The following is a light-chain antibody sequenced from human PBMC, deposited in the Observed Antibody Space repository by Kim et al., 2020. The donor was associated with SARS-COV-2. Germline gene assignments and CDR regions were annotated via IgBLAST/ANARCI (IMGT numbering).Light chain of an antibody. J-gene: IGLJ2*01. Sequence: GQSVTISCTGTSSDIGVYNYVSWYQQHPGKAPTLMIYQVTKRPSGVPDRFSGSKSGNTASLTVSGLQTEDEADYYCSSYAAGNTMIFGGGTQLTVL. V-gene: IGLV2-8*01. CDR3: SSYAAGNTMI. CDR1: SSDIGVYNY. CDR2: QVT.